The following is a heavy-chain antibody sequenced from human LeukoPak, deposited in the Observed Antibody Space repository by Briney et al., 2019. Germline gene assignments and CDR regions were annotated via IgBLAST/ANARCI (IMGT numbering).Heavy chain of an antibody. Sequence: GGSLRLSCAASGFTFSSYSMNWVRQAPGKGLEWVSSISSSSSYIYYADSVKGRFTIPRDNAKNSLYLQMNSLRAEDTAVYYCAGGYSSSWYRFDPWGQGTLVTVSS. V-gene: IGHV3-21*01. J-gene: IGHJ5*02. CDR3: AGGYSSSWYRFDP. CDR2: ISSSSSYI. CDR1: GFTFSSYS. D-gene: IGHD6-13*01.